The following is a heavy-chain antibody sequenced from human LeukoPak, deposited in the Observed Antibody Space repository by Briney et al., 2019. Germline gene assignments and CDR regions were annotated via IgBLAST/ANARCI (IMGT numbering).Heavy chain of an antibody. CDR3: ARGGGTIVPATWLGRNWFDP. V-gene: IGHV1-2*02. D-gene: IGHD2-2*01. CDR1: GYTFTGYY. Sequence: ASVKVSCKASGYTFTGYYMHWVRQAPGQGLEWMGWINPNSGGTNYAQKFQGGVTMTRDTSISTAYMELSRLRSDDTAVYYCARGGGTIVPATWLGRNWFDPWGQGTLVTVSS. CDR2: INPNSGGT. J-gene: IGHJ5*02.